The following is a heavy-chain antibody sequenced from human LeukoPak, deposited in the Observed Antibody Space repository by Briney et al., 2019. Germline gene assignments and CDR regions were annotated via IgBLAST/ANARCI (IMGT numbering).Heavy chain of an antibody. CDR1: GFMFHDYA. V-gene: IGHV3-43*02. CDR2: ISGDDGST. CDR3: ARESESSGWYDY. D-gene: IGHD6-13*01. Sequence: PGGSLRLSCAAPGFMFHDYAIHWVRQAPGKGLEWVSLISGDDGSTFYADSVKGRFTISRDNSKNSLYLQMNSLRSDDAALYYCARESESSGWYDYWGQGTLVTVSS. J-gene: IGHJ4*02.